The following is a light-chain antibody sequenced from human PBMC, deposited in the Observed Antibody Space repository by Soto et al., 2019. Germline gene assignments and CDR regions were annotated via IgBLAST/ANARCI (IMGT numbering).Light chain of an antibody. CDR3: QQSSGTPRT. V-gene: IGKV1-39*01. Sequence: DIQMTQSPSSLSASVGDRVTITCRASQNISSYLNWYQQKPGKAPKLLIYAASSLQGGVPSRFSGSGSGTDFTLTISSLQPEDFATYYCQQSSGTPRTFGQGTKVDVK. J-gene: IGKJ1*01. CDR2: AAS. CDR1: QNISSY.